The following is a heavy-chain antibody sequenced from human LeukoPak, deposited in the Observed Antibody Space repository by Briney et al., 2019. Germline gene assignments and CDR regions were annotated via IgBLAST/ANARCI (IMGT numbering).Heavy chain of an antibody. CDR3: AKDTIARAFGESPNY. D-gene: IGHD3-10*01. Sequence: PGGSLRLSCAASGFTFSSYGMHWVRQAPGKGLEWVAFIRYDGSNKYYADSVKGRFTISRDNSKNTLYLQMNSLRAEDTAVYYCAKDTIARAFGESPNYWGQGTLVTVSS. J-gene: IGHJ4*02. CDR2: IRYDGSNK. V-gene: IGHV3-30*02. CDR1: GFTFSSYG.